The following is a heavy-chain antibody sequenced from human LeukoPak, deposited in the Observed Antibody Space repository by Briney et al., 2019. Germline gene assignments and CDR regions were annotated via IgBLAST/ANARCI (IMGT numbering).Heavy chain of an antibody. J-gene: IGHJ4*02. V-gene: IGHV3-66*04. Sequence: GGSLRLSCAASGFTASSNYISWVRQAPGKGLEWVSVIYSGGSTYYADSVKGRFTISRDNSKNTLYLQMNSLRAEDTAVYYCAKHRDNGDSSGYHDFDFWGQGTLVTVSS. CDR3: AKHRDNGDSSGYHDFDF. CDR1: GFTASSNY. CDR2: IYSGGST. D-gene: IGHD3-22*01.